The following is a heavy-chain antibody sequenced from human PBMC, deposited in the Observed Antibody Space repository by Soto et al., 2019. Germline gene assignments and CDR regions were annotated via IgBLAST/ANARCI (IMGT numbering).Heavy chain of an antibody. V-gene: IGHV4-34*01. CDR1: GGSLSGYY. Sequence: SETLSLTCAVYGGSLSGYYWSWIRQPPGKGLEWIGEINHSGSTNYNQSLKSRVTISLDTPKNQFSLRLSSVTAADTAVYYCARGVYCSTTSCYWGMDVWGQGTTVTVSS. CDR3: ARGVYCSTTSCYWGMDV. CDR2: INHSGST. D-gene: IGHD2-2*01. J-gene: IGHJ6*02.